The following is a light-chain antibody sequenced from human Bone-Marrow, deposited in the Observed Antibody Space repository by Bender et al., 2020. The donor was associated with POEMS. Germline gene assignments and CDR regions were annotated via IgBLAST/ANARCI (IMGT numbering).Light chain of an antibody. CDR1: SSDIGTYDY. V-gene: IGLV2-8*01. CDR3: SSYAGSNNLYV. Sequence: QSVLTQPLSVSGSPGQSVTISCTGTSSDIGTYDYVSWYQQHPGSAPKLMIYEVNKRPSGVPDRFSGSKSGNTASLTVSGLQAEDEADYYCSSYAGSNNLYVFGTGTKVTVL. J-gene: IGLJ1*01. CDR2: EVN.